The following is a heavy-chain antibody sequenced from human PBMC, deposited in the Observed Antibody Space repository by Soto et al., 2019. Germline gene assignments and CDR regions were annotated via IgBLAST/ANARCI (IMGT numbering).Heavy chain of an antibody. CDR3: ARDEYSRSWSWAFDI. V-gene: IGHV3-7*01. D-gene: IGHD6-13*01. CDR2: IKQDGSDN. J-gene: IGHJ3*02. Sequence: GGSLRLSCAASGFTFSSYWMSWVRQAPGKGLEWVANIKQDGSDNFYVDSVKGRFTISRDNAKNSLYLQMSSLRAEDTAVYYCARDEYSRSWSWAFDIWGQGTMVTVSS. CDR1: GFTFSSYW.